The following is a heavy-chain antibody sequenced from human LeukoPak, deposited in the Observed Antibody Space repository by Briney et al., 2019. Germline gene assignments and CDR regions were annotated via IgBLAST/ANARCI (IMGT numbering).Heavy chain of an antibody. CDR3: ARAPDSDSGYDYFDY. V-gene: IGHV5-10-1*01. CDR2: IDPSDSYT. Sequence: GESLKISCKGSGYTFTNHWISWVRQMPGKGLEWMGKIDPSDSYTNYSPSFQGHVTISADKSISTAYLQWSSLKASDTAMYYCARAPDSDSGYDYFDYWGQGTLVTVS. D-gene: IGHD5-12*01. CDR1: GYTFTNHW. J-gene: IGHJ4*02.